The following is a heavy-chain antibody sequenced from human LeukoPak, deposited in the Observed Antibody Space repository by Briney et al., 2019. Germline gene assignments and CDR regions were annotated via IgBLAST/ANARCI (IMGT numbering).Heavy chain of an antibody. CDR1: GYTFTSYD. D-gene: IGHD1-26*01. J-gene: IGHJ5*02. CDR2: MNPNSSNT. V-gene: IGHV1-8*01. Sequence: GASVKVSCKASGYTFTSYDINWVRQAPGQGLEWMGWMNPNSSNTGYAQKFQGRVTMTRDTSISTAYMELSRLRSDDTAVYYCARDQAAVGAGLGFDPWGQGTLVTVSS. CDR3: ARDQAAVGAGLGFDP.